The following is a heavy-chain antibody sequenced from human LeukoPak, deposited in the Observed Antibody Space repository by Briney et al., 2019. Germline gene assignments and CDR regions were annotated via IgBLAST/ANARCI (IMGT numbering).Heavy chain of an antibody. V-gene: IGHV1-2*02. CDR1: GYTFTGYY. CDR2: INPNSGGT. CDR3: ARGLDSSSWYLPLYYYYYGMDV. Sequence: ASVKVSCKASGYTFTGYYMHWVRRAPGQGLEWMGWINPNSGGTNYAQKFQGRVTMTRDTSISTAYMELSRLRSDDTAVYYCARGLDSSSWYLPLYYYYYGMDVWGQGTTVTVSS. D-gene: IGHD6-13*01. J-gene: IGHJ6*02.